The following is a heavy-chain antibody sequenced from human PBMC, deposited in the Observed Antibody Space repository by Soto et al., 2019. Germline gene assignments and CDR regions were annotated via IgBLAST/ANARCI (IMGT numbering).Heavy chain of an antibody. CDR1: GLTFSHYA. D-gene: IGHD6-6*01. J-gene: IGHJ5*02. CDR3: MKEDASRSIAVRPGGVDP. V-gene: IGHV3-23*01. CDR2: ISGSGGRT. Sequence: VQLLESGGGLAQPGGSLRLSCAVSGLTFSHYAFNWVRQSPGRGLEWVSTISGSGGRTHYADFVKGRFTISPDDSKKTVYLQMHRPGAEDTALYFCMKEDASRSIAVRPGGVDPWGQGTQVTVPS.